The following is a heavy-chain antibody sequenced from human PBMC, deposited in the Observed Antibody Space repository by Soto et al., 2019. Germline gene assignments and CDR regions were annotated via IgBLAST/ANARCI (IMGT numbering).Heavy chain of an antibody. Sequence: GGSLRLSCAASGFTFSSYAMSWVRQAPGKGLEWVSAISGSGGSTYYADSVKGRFTISRDNSKNTLYLQMNSLRAEDTAVYYCAKGLQACGAVNYDFWSGSFYYFDYQGHLPLVTVSS. CDR3: AKGLQACGAVNYDFWSGSFYYFDY. V-gene: IGHV3-23*01. J-gene: IGHJ4*01. D-gene: IGHD3-3*01. CDR1: GFTFSSYA. CDR2: ISGSGGST.